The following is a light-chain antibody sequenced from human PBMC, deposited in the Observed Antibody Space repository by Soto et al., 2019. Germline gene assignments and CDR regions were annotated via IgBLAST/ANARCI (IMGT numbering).Light chain of an antibody. J-gene: IGLJ2*01. Sequence: QSALTQPASVSGSLGQSITISCTGTSSDVGGYNYVSWYQQHPGKDPKVVIFEVTKRPSGVSSRFSGSKPGNTASLTVSGLQAEDEGDYYCSSYTSSSTVLFGGGTQLTVL. V-gene: IGLV2-14*01. CDR1: SSDVGGYNY. CDR3: SSYTSSSTVL. CDR2: EVT.